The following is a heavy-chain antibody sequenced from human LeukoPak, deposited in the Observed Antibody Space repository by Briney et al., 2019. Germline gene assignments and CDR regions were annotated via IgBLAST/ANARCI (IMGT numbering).Heavy chain of an antibody. CDR3: ARHLPYSSSWYSSLDY. CDR2: INEDGSEK. CDR1: GFTFSSYW. D-gene: IGHD6-13*01. V-gene: IGHV3-7*03. Sequence: GGSRRLSCAASGFTFSSYWISWVRQAPGKGLEWVGYINEDGSEKYYVDSAKGRFTISRDNAKNSLYLQMNSLRAEDTAVYYCARHLPYSSSWYSSLDYWGQGTLVTVSS. J-gene: IGHJ4*02.